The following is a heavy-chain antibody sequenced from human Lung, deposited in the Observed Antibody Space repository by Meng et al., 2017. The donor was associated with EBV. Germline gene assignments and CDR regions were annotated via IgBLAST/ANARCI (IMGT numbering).Heavy chain of an antibody. J-gene: IGHJ2*01. CDR2: TYYRSKWYN. V-gene: IGHV6-1*01. CDR3: ARGATSVFDL. CDR1: GDSVSSSSAA. Sequence: VTLLQSGPGLLKPPQTLSLTGVIPGDSVSSSSAAWTWIRQSPSRGLEWLGRTYYRSKWYNDYAVFVKSRITINPDTSKNQFSLQLNSVTPEDTAVYYCARGATSVFDLWGRGTLVTVSS.